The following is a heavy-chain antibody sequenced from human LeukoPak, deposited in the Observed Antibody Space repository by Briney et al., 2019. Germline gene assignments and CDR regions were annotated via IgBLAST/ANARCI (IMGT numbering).Heavy chain of an antibody. J-gene: IGHJ3*02. CDR2: IHSDENST. CDR1: GFTFSSYR. D-gene: IGHD1-14*01. Sequence: GGSLRLSCAASGFTFSSYRMHWVRQAPGKGLVWVAHIHSDENSTAYADSVKGRFTISRDNTRNMLYLQMNSLRVEDTAVYFCATGPFSAFAIWGQGTTLIVSS. V-gene: IGHV3-74*01. CDR3: ATGPFSAFAI.